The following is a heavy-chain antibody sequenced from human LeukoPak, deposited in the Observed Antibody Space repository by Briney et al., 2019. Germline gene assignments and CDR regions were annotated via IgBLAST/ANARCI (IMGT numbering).Heavy chain of an antibody. D-gene: IGHD6-6*01. CDR1: GYTLTELS. V-gene: IGHV1-24*01. CDR2: FDPEDGET. CDR3: ARSDEYSSSSRHYGMDV. Sequence: ASVKVSYKVSGYTLTELSMHWVRQAPGKGLEWMGGFDPEDGETIYAQKFQGRVTMTEDTSTDTAYMELSSLRSEDTAVYYCARSDEYSSSSRHYGMDVWGQGTTVTVSS. J-gene: IGHJ6*02.